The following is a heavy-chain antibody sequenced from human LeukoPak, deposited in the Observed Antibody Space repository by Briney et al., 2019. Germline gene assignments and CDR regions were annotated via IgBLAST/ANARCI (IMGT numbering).Heavy chain of an antibody. J-gene: IGHJ4*02. Sequence: SETLSLTCSVSGGSISSSSYYWGWIRQPPGKGLEWIGSIYYSGSTYYNPSLKSRVTISVDTSKNQFSLKLSSVTAADTAVYYCARQPDYYGSGSSSFDYWGQGTLVTVSS. D-gene: IGHD3-10*01. CDR1: GGSISSSSYY. CDR2: IYYSGST. V-gene: IGHV4-39*01. CDR3: ARQPDYYGSGSSSFDY.